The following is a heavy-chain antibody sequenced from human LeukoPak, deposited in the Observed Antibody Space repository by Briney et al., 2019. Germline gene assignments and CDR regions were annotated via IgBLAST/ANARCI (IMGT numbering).Heavy chain of an antibody. CDR2: ISSSSSTI. CDR3: ARDTQMVYAHNDY. V-gene: IGHV3-48*01. J-gene: IGHJ4*02. CDR1: GFTFSSYS. Sequence: PGGSLRLSCAASGFTFSSYSMNWVRQAPGKGLEWVSYISSSSSTIYYADSVKGRFTISRDNAKNSLYLQMNSLRAEDTAVYYCARDTQMVYAHNDYWGQGTLVTVSS. D-gene: IGHD2-8*01.